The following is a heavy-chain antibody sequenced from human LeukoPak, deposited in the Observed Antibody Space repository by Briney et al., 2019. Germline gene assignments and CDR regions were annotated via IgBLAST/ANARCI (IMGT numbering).Heavy chain of an antibody. CDR1: GFNFGEFW. CDR3: ATDSSGSTGDAFDI. CDR2: ISGSGGST. J-gene: IGHJ3*02. Sequence: PEGSLRLSCAASGFNFGEFWMAWVRQAPGKGLEWVSAISGSGGSTYYADSVKGRFTISRDNSKNTLYLQMNSLRAEDTAVYYCATDSSGSTGDAFDIWGQGTMVTVSS. V-gene: IGHV3-23*01. D-gene: IGHD3-22*01.